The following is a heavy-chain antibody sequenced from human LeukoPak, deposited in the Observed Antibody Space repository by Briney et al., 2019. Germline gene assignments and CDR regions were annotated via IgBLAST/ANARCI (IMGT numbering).Heavy chain of an antibody. CDR2: IYYSGST. V-gene: IGHV4-31*03. CDR3: ARAASGTDGFDI. Sequence: PSQTLSLTCTVSGRSISSGGYYWSWIRQHPGKGLEWIGYIYYSGSTYYNPSLKSRVTISVDTSKNQFSLKLSSVTAADTAVYYCARAASGTDGFDIWGQGTMVTVSS. CDR1: GRSISSGGYY. J-gene: IGHJ3*02. D-gene: IGHD1-26*01.